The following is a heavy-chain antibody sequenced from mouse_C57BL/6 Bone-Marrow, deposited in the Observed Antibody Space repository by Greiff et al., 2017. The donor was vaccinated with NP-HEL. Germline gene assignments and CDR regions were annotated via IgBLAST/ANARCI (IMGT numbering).Heavy chain of an antibody. V-gene: IGHV5-15*01. J-gene: IGHJ2*01. CDR2: ISNLEYSI. Sequence: EVMLVESGGGLVQPGGSLKLSCAASGFTFSDYGMAWVRQAPRKGPEWVAFISNLEYSIYYADPVTGRFTISRENAKNTLYLEMSSLRSEDTAMYYCARQGGYSYYFDYWGQGTTLTVSS. CDR1: GFTFSDYG. CDR3: ARQGGYSYYFDY. D-gene: IGHD1-1*01.